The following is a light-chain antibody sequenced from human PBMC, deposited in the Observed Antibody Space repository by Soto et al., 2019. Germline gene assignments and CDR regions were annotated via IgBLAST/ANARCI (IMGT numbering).Light chain of an antibody. J-gene: IGKJ5*01. V-gene: IGKV1-9*01. Sequence: DIQLTQSPSFLSASVGDRVTITCRASQGLSSDLAWYQQKPGKAPKLLIYAASTLQSGVPSRFSGSGSGKEFTLTISSLQPEDFATDYCQQLNSYPITFGQGTRLEIK. CDR1: QGLSSD. CDR2: AAS. CDR3: QQLNSYPIT.